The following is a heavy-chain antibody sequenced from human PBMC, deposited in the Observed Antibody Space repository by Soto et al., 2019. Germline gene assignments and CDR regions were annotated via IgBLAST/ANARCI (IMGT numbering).Heavy chain of an antibody. CDR2: IIPIFGAA. J-gene: IGHJ6*02. V-gene: IGHV1-69*01. CDR1: GGTFSSYA. Sequence: QVQLLQSGAEVKKPGSSVKVSCKASGGTFSSYAISWVRQASGEGLEWMGGIIPIFGAAHYAQNFQGRVTITADDSASTVYMELSSLRSEDTALYFCARELRGYYAMDVWGQGTTVTVSS. CDR3: ARELRGYYAMDV.